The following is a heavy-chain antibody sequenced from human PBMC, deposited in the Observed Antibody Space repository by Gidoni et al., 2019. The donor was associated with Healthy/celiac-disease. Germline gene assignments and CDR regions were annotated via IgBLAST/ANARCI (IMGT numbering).Heavy chain of an antibody. CDR3: ATPNDGGIVVVPAAIRESEAFDI. Sequence: QLQLQESGPGPVKPSETLSLTCTVSAGPISSISYYRGWIRQPPGKGLEWIGSIYYSGSTYYNPSLKSRVTISVDTSKNQFSLKLSSVTAADTAVYYCATPNDGGIVVVPAAIRESEAFDIWGQGTMVTVSS. CDR1: AGPISSISYY. J-gene: IGHJ3*02. V-gene: IGHV4-39*01. D-gene: IGHD2-2*02. CDR2: IYYSGST.